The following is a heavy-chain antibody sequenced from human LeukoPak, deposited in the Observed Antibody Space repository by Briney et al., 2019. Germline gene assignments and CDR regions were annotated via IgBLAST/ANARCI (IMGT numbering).Heavy chain of an antibody. V-gene: IGHV3-30*18. J-gene: IGHJ4*02. Sequence: RSQRLSCAASGFIFSRYGMHWVRQAPGKGLEWVAFISLDGSNKYYADSVKGRFTISRDNSMNTLYLQMNSLRAEDTAVYYCAKPTYGEEIFDYWGQGTLVTVSS. CDR1: GFIFSRYG. CDR2: ISLDGSNK. CDR3: AKPTYGEEIFDY. D-gene: IGHD3-3*01.